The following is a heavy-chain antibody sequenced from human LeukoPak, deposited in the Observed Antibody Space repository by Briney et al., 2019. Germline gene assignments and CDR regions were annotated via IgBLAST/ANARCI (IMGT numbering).Heavy chain of an antibody. Sequence: SVKVSCKASGGTFSSYAISWVRQAPGQGLEWMGGIIPIFGTANYAQKFQGRVTITTDESTSTAYMELSSLRSEDTAVYYCASGLGTVLFAFDIWGQGTMVTVSS. CDR3: ASGLGTVLFAFDI. D-gene: IGHD7-27*01. J-gene: IGHJ3*02. CDR1: GGTFSSYA. CDR2: IIPIFGTA. V-gene: IGHV1-69*05.